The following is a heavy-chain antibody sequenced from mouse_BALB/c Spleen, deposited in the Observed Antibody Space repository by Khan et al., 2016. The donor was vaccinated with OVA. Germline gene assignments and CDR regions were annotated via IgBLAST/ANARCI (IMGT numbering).Heavy chain of an antibody. CDR3: AREGLRGVAMGY. J-gene: IGHJ4*01. Sequence: QVQLQQSGPELVKPGALVKISCKASAYTFTSYDINWVKQRPGQGLEWNGWIYPGDGSSKYNENLKSKATLNADKSSSTAYMKLSSLTAENSAVYFWAREGLRGVAMGYWGQGASVTVSS. V-gene: IGHV1S56*01. CDR1: AYTFTSYD. D-gene: IGHD2-4*01. CDR2: IYPGDGSS.